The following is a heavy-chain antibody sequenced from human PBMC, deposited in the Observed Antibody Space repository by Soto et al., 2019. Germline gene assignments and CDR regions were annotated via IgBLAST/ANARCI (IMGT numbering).Heavy chain of an antibody. V-gene: IGHV3-33*01. D-gene: IGHD3-22*01. Sequence: GGSLRLSCAASGFTFSSYGMHWVRQAPGKGLEWVAVIWYDGSNKYYADSVKGRFTISRDNSKNTLYLQMNSLRAEDTAVYYCARARYYDSSGNSYYFDYWGQGTLVTVSS. CDR3: ARARYYDSSGNSYYFDY. CDR1: GFTFSSYG. CDR2: IWYDGSNK. J-gene: IGHJ4*02.